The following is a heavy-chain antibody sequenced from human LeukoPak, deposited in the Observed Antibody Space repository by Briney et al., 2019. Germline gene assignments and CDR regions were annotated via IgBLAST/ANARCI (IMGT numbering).Heavy chain of an antibody. V-gene: IGHV3-23*01. Sequence: GGSLRLSCAASGFTFSSYAMSWVRQAPGKGLEWVSAISGSGGSTYYADSVKGRFTISRENYKNTLYLQMNSLRAEDTAVYYCAKGHRGRYFDYWGQGTLVTVSS. CDR3: AKGHRGRYFDY. D-gene: IGHD3-16*01. CDR2: ISGSGGST. J-gene: IGHJ4*02. CDR1: GFTFSSYA.